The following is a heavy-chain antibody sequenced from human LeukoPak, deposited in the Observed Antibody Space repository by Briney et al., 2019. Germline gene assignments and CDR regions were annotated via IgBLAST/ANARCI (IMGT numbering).Heavy chain of an antibody. CDR3: ARHPPGVVVVAATEHESSFFDY. Sequence: PSETLSLTCAVYGGSFSGYYWSWIRQPPGKGLEWIGEINHSGSTNYNPSLKSRVTISVDTSKNQFSLKLSSVTAADTAVYYCARHPPGVVVVAATEHESSFFDYWGQGTLVTVSS. CDR1: GGSFSGYY. D-gene: IGHD2-15*01. V-gene: IGHV4-34*01. CDR2: INHSGST. J-gene: IGHJ4*02.